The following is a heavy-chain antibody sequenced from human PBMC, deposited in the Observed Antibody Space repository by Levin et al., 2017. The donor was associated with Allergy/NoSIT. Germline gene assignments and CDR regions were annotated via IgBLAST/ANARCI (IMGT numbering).Heavy chain of an antibody. CDR3: ARDVRRYCSGGSCYGYFDY. CDR1: GFTFSSYA. CDR2: ISYDGSNK. D-gene: IGHD2-15*01. Sequence: GGSLRLSCAASGFTFSSYAMHWVRQAPGKGLEWVAVISYDGSNKYYADSVKGRFTISRDNSKNTLYLQMNSLRAEDTAVYYCARDVRRYCSGGSCYGYFDYWGQGTLVTVSS. J-gene: IGHJ4*02. V-gene: IGHV3-30-3*01.